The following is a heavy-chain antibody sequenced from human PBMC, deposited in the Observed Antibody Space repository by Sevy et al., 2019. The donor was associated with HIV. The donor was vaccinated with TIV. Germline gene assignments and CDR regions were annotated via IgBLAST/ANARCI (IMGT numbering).Heavy chain of an antibody. CDR3: ARSVSGSYRYDAFDI. CDR2: INPIFGTA. D-gene: IGHD3-16*02. CDR1: GGTFSSYA. V-gene: IGHV1-69*13. J-gene: IGHJ3*02. Sequence: ASVKVSCKASGGTFSSYAISWVRQAPGQGLEWMGGINPIFGTANYAQKFQGRVTITADESTSTAYMELSSLRSEDTAVYYCARSVSGSYRYDAFDIWGQGTMVTVSS.